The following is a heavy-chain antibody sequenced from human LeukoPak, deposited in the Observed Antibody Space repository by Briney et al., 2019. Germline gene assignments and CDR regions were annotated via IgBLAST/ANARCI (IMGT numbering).Heavy chain of an antibody. CDR2: INHSGST. CDR3: ARHGVVVPAATHDY. V-gene: IGHV4-34*01. Sequence: SETLSLTCTVSGGSISSYYWSWIRQPPGKGLEWIGEINHSGSTDYNPSLKSRVTISVDTSKNQFSLKLSSVTAADTAVYYCARHGVVVPAATHDYWGQGTLVTVSS. D-gene: IGHD2-2*01. J-gene: IGHJ4*02. CDR1: GGSISSYY.